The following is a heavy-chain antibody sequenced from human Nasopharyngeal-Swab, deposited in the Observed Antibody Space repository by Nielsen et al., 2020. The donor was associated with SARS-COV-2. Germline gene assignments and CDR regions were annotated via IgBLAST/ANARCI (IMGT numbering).Heavy chain of an antibody. Sequence: GGSLRLSCVASGFTVSGNFMTWVRQAPGKGLEWVSVIYSAGQTNYADSVKGRFTISRDNSKNTLYLQMNSLRAEDTAVYYCARGVGVDDFWSGRFDYWGQGTLVTVSS. D-gene: IGHD3-3*01. CDR3: ARGVGVDDFWSGRFDY. CDR2: IYSAGQT. CDR1: GFTVSGNF. V-gene: IGHV3-53*01. J-gene: IGHJ4*02.